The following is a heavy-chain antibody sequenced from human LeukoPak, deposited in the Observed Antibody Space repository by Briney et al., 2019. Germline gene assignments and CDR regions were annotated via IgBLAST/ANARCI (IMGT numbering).Heavy chain of an antibody. CDR2: IYSGGST. V-gene: IGHV3-53*01. J-gene: IGHJ6*02. CDR3: ARAVGSGWVYYGMDV. CDR1: GFTVSSNY. D-gene: IGHD6-19*01. Sequence: GGSLRLSCAASGFTVSSNYMSWVHQAPGKGLEWVSVIYSGGSTYYADSVKGRFTISRDNSKNTLYLQMNSLRAEDTAVYYCARAVGSGWVYYGMDVWGQGTTVTVSS.